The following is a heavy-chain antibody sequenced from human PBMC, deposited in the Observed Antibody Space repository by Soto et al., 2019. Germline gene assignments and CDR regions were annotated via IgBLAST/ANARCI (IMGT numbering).Heavy chain of an antibody. J-gene: IGHJ4*02. CDR2: ISGSGGTT. CDR1: GFTFSNYA. D-gene: IGHD6-13*01. V-gene: IGHV3-23*01. CDR3: AKDQTIAAAGTALDY. Sequence: GGSPRLSCAASGFTFSNYAMSWVRQAPGKGLEWVSAISGSGGTTYHADSVKGRFTISRDNSKNTLYLQMNSLRAEDTAVYYCAKDQTIAAAGTALDYWGQGTLVTVSS.